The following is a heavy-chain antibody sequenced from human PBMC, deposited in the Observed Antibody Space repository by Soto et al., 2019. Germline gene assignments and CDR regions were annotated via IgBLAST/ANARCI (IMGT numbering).Heavy chain of an antibody. Sequence: EVQLVESGGGLVQPGWSLRLSCAASGFTFSNYWMYWVRQAPGKGLVWVSRINSDGSYTNYADSVRGRFTISRDNAKTTLYLEMNSLRAEDTAVYYCARDLVVYAGGVGKWLRSRMSHYYYGVELWGQGTTGTVPS. CDR3: ARDLVVYAGGVGKWLRSRMSHYYYGVEL. V-gene: IGHV3-74*01. D-gene: IGHD5-12*01. J-gene: IGHJ6*02. CDR2: INSDGSYT. CDR1: GFTFSNYW.